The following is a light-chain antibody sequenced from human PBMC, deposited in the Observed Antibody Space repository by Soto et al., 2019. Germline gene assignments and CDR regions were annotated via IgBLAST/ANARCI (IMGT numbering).Light chain of an antibody. CDR1: SSDIGYYNY. V-gene: IGLV2-14*01. CDR3: TSYTLTSTLHV. J-gene: IGLJ1*01. CDR2: EVS. Sequence: QSALPQPASVSGSPGQSITISCTGTSSDIGYYNYVSWYQHHPGKAPKLIIYEVSHRPSGVSNRFSGSKSGNTASLTISGLQTEDEADYYCTSYTLTSTLHVFGTGTKLTVL.